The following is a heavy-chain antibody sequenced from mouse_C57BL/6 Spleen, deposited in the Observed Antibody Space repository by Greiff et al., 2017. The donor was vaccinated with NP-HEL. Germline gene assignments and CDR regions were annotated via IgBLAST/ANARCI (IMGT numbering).Heavy chain of an antibody. Sequence: VQLVESGPGLVQPSQSLSITCTVSGFSLTSYGVHWVRQSPGKGLEWLGVIWRGGSTDYNAAFMSRLSITKDNSKSQVFFKMNSLQADDTAIYYCAKNKGADYPYYFDYWGQGTTLTVSS. D-gene: IGHD2-4*01. J-gene: IGHJ2*01. CDR3: AKNKGADYPYYFDY. V-gene: IGHV2-5*01. CDR2: IWRGGST. CDR1: GFSLTSYG.